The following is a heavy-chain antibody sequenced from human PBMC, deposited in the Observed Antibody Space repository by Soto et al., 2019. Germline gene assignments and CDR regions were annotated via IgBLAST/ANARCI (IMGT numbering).Heavy chain of an antibody. J-gene: IGHJ4*02. D-gene: IGHD6-13*01. CDR2: IYYSGST. V-gene: IGHV4-39*01. Sequence: SETLSLTCTVSGGSISSSSYYWGWICQPPGKGLEWIGSIYYSGSTYYNPSLKSRVTISVDTSKNQFSLKLSSVTAADTAVYYCARRHSSSWYYFDYWGQGTLVTVSS. CDR1: GGSISSSSYY. CDR3: ARRHSSSWYYFDY.